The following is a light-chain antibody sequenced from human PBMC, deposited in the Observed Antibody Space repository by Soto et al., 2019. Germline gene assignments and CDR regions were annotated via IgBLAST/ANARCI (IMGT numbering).Light chain of an antibody. J-gene: IGKJ1*01. CDR3: QQYGSSPTT. CDR1: QSVSCNY. Sequence: EIGLTQSPGILSLSPGVRATLSCRASQSVSCNYLAWYQQKPGQAPRLLIYGASSRATGIPDMFSGSGSGTDVSLTIIRLEHADYTVYNCQQYGSSPTTFGQGTKVEIK. CDR2: GAS. V-gene: IGKV3-20*01.